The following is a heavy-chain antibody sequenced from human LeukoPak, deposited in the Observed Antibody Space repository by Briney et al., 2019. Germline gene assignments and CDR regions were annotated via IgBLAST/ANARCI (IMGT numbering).Heavy chain of an antibody. D-gene: IGHD1-26*01. V-gene: IGHV1-46*01. J-gene: IGHJ5*02. CDR1: GYTFTNYY. CDR3: ARGGVGATTYVWFDP. CDR2: INPSGGST. Sequence: GASVKVSCKASGYTFTNYYIHWVRQAPGQGLECMGIINPSGGSTSYAQKFQGRVTMTRDMSTSTVYMELSSLRSEDTAVYYCARGGVGATTYVWFDPWSQGTLVTVSS.